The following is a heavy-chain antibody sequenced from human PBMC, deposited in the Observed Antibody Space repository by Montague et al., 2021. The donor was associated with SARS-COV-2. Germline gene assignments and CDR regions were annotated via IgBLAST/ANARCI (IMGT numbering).Heavy chain of an antibody. CDR2: IYYNGST. CDR1: GVSIRNSVYY. CDR3: ARQWSFFRDPFEY. J-gene: IGHJ4*02. V-gene: IGHV4-39*01. D-gene: IGHD3-3*02. Sequence: SETLSLTCSVSGVSIRNSVYYWGWIRQSPGKGLEWIGSIYYNGSTYYSPSLKSRAILSMDTSKNHFSLTLRSVTAADTSVYYCARQWSFFRDPFEYWGQGTLVTVSS.